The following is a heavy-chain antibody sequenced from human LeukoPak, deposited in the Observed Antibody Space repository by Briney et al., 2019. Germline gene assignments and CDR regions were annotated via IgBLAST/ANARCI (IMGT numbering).Heavy chain of an antibody. CDR2: IYYSGST. CDR3: AGRRLYYFDY. V-gene: IGHV4-59*01. J-gene: IGHJ4*02. Sequence: SETLSLTCTVSGGSISSYYWSWIRQPPGKGLEWIGYIYYSGSTNYNPSLKSRVTISVDTSKNQFSLKLSSVTAADTAVYYCAGRRLYYFDYWGQGALVTASS. CDR1: GGSISSYY.